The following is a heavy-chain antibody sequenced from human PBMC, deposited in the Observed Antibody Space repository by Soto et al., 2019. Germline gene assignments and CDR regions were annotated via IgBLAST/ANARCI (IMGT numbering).Heavy chain of an antibody. CDR2: IIPIFGTA. CDR1: GGTFSSYA. D-gene: IGHD3-3*01. J-gene: IGHJ6*02. CDR3: AGGFWSGYYDYYYGMDV. Sequence: GASVKVSCKASGGTFSSYAISWVRRAPGQGLEWMGGIIPIFGTANYAQKFQGRVTITADKSTSTAYMELSSLRSEDTAVYYCAGGFWSGYYDYYYGMDVWGQGTTVTVSS. V-gene: IGHV1-69*06.